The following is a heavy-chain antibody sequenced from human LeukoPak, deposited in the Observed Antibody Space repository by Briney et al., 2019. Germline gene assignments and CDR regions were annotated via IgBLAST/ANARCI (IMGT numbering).Heavy chain of an antibody. CDR1: GFTVSNNY. J-gene: IGHJ4*02. CDR3: ARDPPAVAANTYG. CDR2: IYSGGAT. D-gene: IGHD6-6*01. V-gene: IGHV3-66*01. Sequence: GGSLRLSCAASGFTVSNNYMRWVRQAPGKGLEWVSLIYSGGATFYADAVKGRFTISRDGSKNTLYLQMNCLRAEDTAVYYCARDPPAVAANTYGWGQGTLVTVSS.